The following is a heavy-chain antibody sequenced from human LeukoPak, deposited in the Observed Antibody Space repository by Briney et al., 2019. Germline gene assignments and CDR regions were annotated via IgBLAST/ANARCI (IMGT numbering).Heavy chain of an antibody. Sequence: SVKVSCKASGGTFSSYAISWVRQAPGQGLEWMGGIIPIFGTANYARKFQGRVTITTDESTSTAYMELSSLRSEDTAVYYCARDNYAGANWFDPWGQGTLVTVSS. J-gene: IGHJ5*02. V-gene: IGHV1-69*05. CDR2: IIPIFGTA. D-gene: IGHD1-7*01. CDR3: ARDNYAGANWFDP. CDR1: GGTFSSYA.